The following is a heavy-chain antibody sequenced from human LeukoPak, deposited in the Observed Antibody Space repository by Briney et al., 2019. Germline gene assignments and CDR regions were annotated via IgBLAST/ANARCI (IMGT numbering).Heavy chain of an antibody. J-gene: IGHJ4*02. V-gene: IGHV3-21*01. CDR2: MSSGSRYM. Sequence: PGGSLRLSCAASVLTFSSYSMTWVRQAPGKGLEWVSSMSSGSRYMYYADSVRGRFTISRDNAKNSLYLLMNSLRAEDTAVYYCGRVRIMGDGPDSWGQGTLVTVSS. CDR1: VLTFSSYS. CDR3: GRVRIMGDGPDS. D-gene: IGHD3-16*01.